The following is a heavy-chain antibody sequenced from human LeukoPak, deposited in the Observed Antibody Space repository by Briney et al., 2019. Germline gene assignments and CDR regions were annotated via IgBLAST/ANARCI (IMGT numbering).Heavy chain of an antibody. CDR1: GGSISSSSYW. CDR2: IYYSGSI. J-gene: IGHJ4*02. V-gene: IGHV4-39*07. Sequence: SETLSLTCTVSGGSISSSSYWWGWIRQPPGKGLEWIANIYYSGSIHYNPSLKSRVTISIEKSKNQFSLKLSSVTAADTAVYYCARGDPLVAYGYWGQGTLVTVSS. D-gene: IGHD2-15*01. CDR3: ARGDPLVAYGY.